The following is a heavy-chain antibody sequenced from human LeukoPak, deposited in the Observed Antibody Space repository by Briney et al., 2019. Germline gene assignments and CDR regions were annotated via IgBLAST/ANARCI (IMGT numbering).Heavy chain of an antibody. J-gene: IGHJ3*02. CDR3: AREGQPHDAFDI. CDR2: IYSGGST. D-gene: IGHD5-18*01. Sequence: SGGSLRLSCAASGFTVSSNYMSWVRQAPGKGLAWVSVIYSGGSTYYADSVKGRFTISRDNSKNTLYLQMNSLRAEDTAVYYCAREGQPHDAFDIWGQGTMVTVSS. V-gene: IGHV3-53*01. CDR1: GFTVSSNY.